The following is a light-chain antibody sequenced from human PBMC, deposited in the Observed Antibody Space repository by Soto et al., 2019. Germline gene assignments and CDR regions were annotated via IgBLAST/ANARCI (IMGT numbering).Light chain of an antibody. CDR2: AVS. CDR3: QQYNNWPPTWT. CDR1: QSVSSN. V-gene: IGKV3-15*01. Sequence: EILMTQSPATLSVSPGERATLSCRASQSVSSNLAWYQQKPGQAPRLLIYAVSTRATGIPARFSGSGSGTEFTLTINSLQSEDFAVYYCQQYNNWPPTWTFGQGTKWISN. J-gene: IGKJ1*01.